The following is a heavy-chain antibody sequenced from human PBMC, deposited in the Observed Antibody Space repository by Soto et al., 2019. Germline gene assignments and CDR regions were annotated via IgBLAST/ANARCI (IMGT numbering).Heavy chain of an antibody. CDR3: AKSIEPAAKDYYYGIDV. J-gene: IGHJ6*04. V-gene: IGHV3-30*18. D-gene: IGHD2-2*01. Sequence: QVQLVESGGGVVQPGRSLRLSCAASGFTFSSYGMHWVRQAPGKGLEWVAVISYDGSNKYYADSVKRRFTISRDNSKSTVDVQINSLRAEDTPVYYCAKSIEPAAKDYYYGIDVYRNRTTLIFSA. CDR1: GFTFSSYG. CDR2: ISYDGSNK.